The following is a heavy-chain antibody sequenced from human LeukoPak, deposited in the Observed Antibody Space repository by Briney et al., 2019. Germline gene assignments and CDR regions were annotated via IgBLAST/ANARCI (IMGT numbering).Heavy chain of an antibody. CDR1: GYSISSTYY. J-gene: IGHJ4*02. CDR2: AHHSGST. CDR3: ATCVRGTTDFDY. Sequence: NPSETLSLTCTVSGYSISSTYYWGWIRQPPGKGLEWIGSAHHSGSTYYNPSLKSRVTISVDTSKSQFSMNLRSVTAADTAVYYCATCVRGTTDFDYWGQGTLVTVSS. V-gene: IGHV4-38-2*02. D-gene: IGHD1-1*01.